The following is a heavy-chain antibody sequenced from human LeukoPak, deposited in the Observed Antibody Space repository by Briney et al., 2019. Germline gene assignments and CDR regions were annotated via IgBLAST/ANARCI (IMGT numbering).Heavy chain of an antibody. CDR3: ARDPASSSSWYPTYYYYYMDV. CDR1: GFTFSSYA. D-gene: IGHD6-13*01. CDR2: ISSNGGST. V-gene: IGHV3-64*01. J-gene: IGHJ6*03. Sequence: GGSLRLSCAASGFTFSSYAMHWVRQAPGKGLEYVSAISSNGGSTYYANSVKGRFTISRDNSKNTLYLQMGSLRAEDMAVYYCARDPASSSSWYPTYYYYYMDVWGKGTTVTVSS.